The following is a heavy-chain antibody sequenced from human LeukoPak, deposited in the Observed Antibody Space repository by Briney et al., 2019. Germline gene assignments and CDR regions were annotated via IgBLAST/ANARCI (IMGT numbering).Heavy chain of an antibody. CDR3: APLGAATILEFDY. D-gene: IGHD1-26*01. Sequence: GGSLRLSCAASGFTFSSYEMNWVRQAPGKGLEWVSYISSSGSTIYYADSVKGRFTISRDNAKNSLYLQMNSLRAEDTAVYYCAPLGAATILEFDYWGQGTLVTVSS. CDR2: ISSSGSTI. V-gene: IGHV3-48*03. CDR1: GFTFSSYE. J-gene: IGHJ4*02.